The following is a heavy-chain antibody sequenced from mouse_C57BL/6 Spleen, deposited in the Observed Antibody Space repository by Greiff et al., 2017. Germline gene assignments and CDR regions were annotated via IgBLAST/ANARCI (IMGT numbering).Heavy chain of an antibody. CDR2: IWTGGGT. Sequence: VQLKESGPGLVAPSQSLSITCTVSGFSLTSYAISWVRQPPGKGLEWLGVIWTGGGTNYNSALKSRLSISKDNSKSQVFLKMNSLQTDDTARYYCARSITTVVASYYYAMDYWGQGTSVTVSS. CDR1: GFSLTSYA. V-gene: IGHV2-9-1*01. CDR3: ARSITTVVASYYYAMDY. D-gene: IGHD1-1*01. J-gene: IGHJ4*01.